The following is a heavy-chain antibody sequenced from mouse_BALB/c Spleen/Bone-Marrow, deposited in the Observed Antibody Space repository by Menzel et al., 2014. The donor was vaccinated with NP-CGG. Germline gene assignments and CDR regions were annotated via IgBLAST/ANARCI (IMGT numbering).Heavy chain of an antibody. CDR1: GYTFTSYY. J-gene: IGHJ1*01. V-gene: IGHV1S81*02. CDR3: TRSYYGNYFDD. Sequence: VQLQESGAELVKPGASVKLSCKASGYTFTSYYMYWVKQRPGQGLEWIGEINPSNGGTNFNEKFKSKATLTVDKSSSTAYMQLSSLTSEDSAVYYCTRSYYGNYFDDWGAGTTVTVSS. D-gene: IGHD2-1*01. CDR2: INPSNGGT.